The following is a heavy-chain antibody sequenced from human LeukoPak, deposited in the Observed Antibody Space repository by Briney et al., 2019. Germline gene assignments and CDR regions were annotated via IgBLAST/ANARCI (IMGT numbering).Heavy chain of an antibody. V-gene: IGHV4-4*07. Sequence: SETLSLTCTVSGGSISSYYWSWIRQPAAKGLEWIGRIYTSWSTNYNPSLKSRVTMSVDTSKNQFSLKLSSVTAADTAVYYCARMKVDVAAAGSYWYFDLWGRGTLVTVPS. D-gene: IGHD6-13*01. CDR3: ARMKVDVAAAGSYWYFDL. J-gene: IGHJ2*01. CDR2: IYTSWST. CDR1: GGSISSYY.